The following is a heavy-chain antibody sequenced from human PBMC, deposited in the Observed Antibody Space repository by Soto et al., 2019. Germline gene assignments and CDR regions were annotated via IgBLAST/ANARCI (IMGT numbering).Heavy chain of an antibody. CDR2: INNDGSST. CDR1: GFSFSTYY. V-gene: IGHV3-74*01. J-gene: IGHJ4*02. CDR3: ARVEHCSSTDCYSIYDY. Sequence: EVQLVESGGTLVQPGGSLRLSCAASGFSFSTYYMHWVRQAPGKGLVWVARINNDGSSTNYADSVKGRFTISRDNAKNTLYLKMDSLRAEDTAVYYCARVEHCSSTDCYSIYDYWGQGTLVTVSS. D-gene: IGHD2-2*01.